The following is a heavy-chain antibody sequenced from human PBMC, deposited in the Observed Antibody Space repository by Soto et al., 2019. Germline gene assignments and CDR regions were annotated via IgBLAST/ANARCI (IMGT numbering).Heavy chain of an antibody. Sequence: EVQVVESGGGLVQPGRSLRLSCAASGFTFDDYAMHWVRQAPGKGLEWVSGISWHSGSIGYADSVKGRFTISRDNAKNSLYLQMNSLRAEDTALYYCAKDMGEGLANYDYWGQGTLVTVSS. J-gene: IGHJ4*02. CDR1: GFTFDDYA. V-gene: IGHV3-9*01. CDR3: AKDMGEGLANYDY. D-gene: IGHD1-26*01. CDR2: ISWHSGSI.